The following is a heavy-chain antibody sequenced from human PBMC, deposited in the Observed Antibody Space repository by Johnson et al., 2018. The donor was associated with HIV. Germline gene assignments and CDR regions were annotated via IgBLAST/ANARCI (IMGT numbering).Heavy chain of an antibody. CDR1: GFTFDDYA. Sequence: EVQLVESGGGLVQPGRSLRLSCAGSGFTFDDYAIHWVRQAPGKGLEWVSGISWSSNIIGYADSVTGRFTISRDHRTNSLYLQMNSLRAEDTAMYYCAKDFGVEAGGPTYDTSGSSGAFDIWGQGTLFTVSS. V-gene: IGHV3-9*01. CDR3: AKDFGVEAGGPTYDTSGSSGAFDI. CDR2: ISWSSNII. D-gene: IGHD3-22*01. J-gene: IGHJ3*02.